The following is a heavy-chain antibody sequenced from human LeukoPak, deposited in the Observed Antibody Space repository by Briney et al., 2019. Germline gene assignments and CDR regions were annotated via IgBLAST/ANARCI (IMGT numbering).Heavy chain of an antibody. CDR3: ATENAYYDFWSGYYRNLNWFDP. CDR1: GFTFSSYW. Sequence: PGGSLRLSCAASGFTFSSYWMCWVRQAPGKGLEWVANIKQDGSEKYYVDSVKGRFTISRDNAKNSLYLQMNSLRAEDTAVYYCATENAYYDFWSGYYRNLNWFDPWGQGTLVTVSS. J-gene: IGHJ5*02. D-gene: IGHD3-3*01. CDR2: IKQDGSEK. V-gene: IGHV3-7*01.